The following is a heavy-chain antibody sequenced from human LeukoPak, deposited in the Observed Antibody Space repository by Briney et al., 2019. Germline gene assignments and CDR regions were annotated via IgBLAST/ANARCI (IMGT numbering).Heavy chain of an antibody. Sequence: SETLSLTCTVSGGSISNNHYYWGWIRQPPGKGLEWIGTIYYSGNTYYNPSLKFRVTMSVDTSKNQFSLNLSSVNAADTAVYYCARRGISGWFDPWGQGTLVTVSS. D-gene: IGHD6-13*01. CDR1: GGSISNNHYY. V-gene: IGHV4-39*01. CDR2: IYYSGNT. CDR3: ARRGISGWFDP. J-gene: IGHJ5*02.